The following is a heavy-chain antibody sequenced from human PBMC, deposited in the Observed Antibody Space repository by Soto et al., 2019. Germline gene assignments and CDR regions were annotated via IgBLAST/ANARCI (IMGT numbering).Heavy chain of an antibody. CDR1: GFTFSAYA. CDR3: ARDWDIVILSVPIPNYNYGMDV. CDR2: ISSRSDTL. J-gene: IGHJ6*02. D-gene: IGHD2-15*01. V-gene: IGHV3-48*02. Sequence: GGSLRLSCGGSGFTFSAYAMNWVRQAPGKGLEWVSYISSRSDTLYYADSVKGRFTISRDNAKNSVYLQVNNLRDEDTAVYYCARDWDIVILSVPIPNYNYGMDVWGQGTTVTV.